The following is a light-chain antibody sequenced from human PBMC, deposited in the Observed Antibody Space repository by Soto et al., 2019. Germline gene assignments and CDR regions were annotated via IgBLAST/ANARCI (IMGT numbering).Light chain of an antibody. V-gene: IGLV2-23*01. CDR3: CSYAGIGTYV. CDR2: EAT. Sequence: QSALTQPASVSGSPGQSITISCTGTSGDVGTYDLVSWYQQHPGKVPRLIIYEATKRPSEVSHRFSGYKSGNKASLTISGVQAEDEADYYCCSYAGIGTYVFGTGTKVTVL. J-gene: IGLJ1*01. CDR1: SGDVGTYDL.